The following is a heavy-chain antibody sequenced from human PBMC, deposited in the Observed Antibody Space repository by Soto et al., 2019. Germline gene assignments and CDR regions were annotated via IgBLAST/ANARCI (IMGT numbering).Heavy chain of an antibody. D-gene: IGHD5-18*01. CDR2: IYYSGST. V-gene: IGHV4-39*07. CDR1: GGSISSSSYY. J-gene: IGHJ6*02. CDR3: ARERIQLWLRNYGMDV. Sequence: SETLSLTCTVSGGSISSSSYYWGRVRPPPGKGLEWIGGIYYSGSTNYNPSLKSRVTISVDKSKNQFSLKLSSVTAADTAVYYCARERIQLWLRNYGMDVWGQGTTVTVSS.